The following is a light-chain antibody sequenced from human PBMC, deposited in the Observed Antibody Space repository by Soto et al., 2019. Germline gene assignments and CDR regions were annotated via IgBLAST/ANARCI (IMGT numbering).Light chain of an antibody. J-gene: IGKJ3*01. CDR1: QTISND. CDR2: DAS. Sequence: EIVLTQSPGTLSLSPGERATLSCGASQTISNDLAWYQQKPGQAPRLLIYDASIRATGIPARFRGSGSGTDFTLTISSLEPEDFAVYYCQHRFNRPFTFGPGTKVDIK. CDR3: QHRFNRPFT. V-gene: IGKV3-11*01.